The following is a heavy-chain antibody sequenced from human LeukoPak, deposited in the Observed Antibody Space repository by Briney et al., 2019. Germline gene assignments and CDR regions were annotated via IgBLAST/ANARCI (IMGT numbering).Heavy chain of an antibody. Sequence: GGSLRLSCAASGFTFSSYWMSWVRQAPGKGLEWVANIKQDGSEIYYVDYVKGRFTISRDNAKNSLYLQMNSLRAEDTAVYYCARGAVAGSAIGPIDYWGQGTLVTVSS. D-gene: IGHD6-19*01. CDR2: IKQDGSEI. CDR3: ARGAVAGSAIGPIDY. V-gene: IGHV3-7*01. J-gene: IGHJ4*02. CDR1: GFTFSSYW.